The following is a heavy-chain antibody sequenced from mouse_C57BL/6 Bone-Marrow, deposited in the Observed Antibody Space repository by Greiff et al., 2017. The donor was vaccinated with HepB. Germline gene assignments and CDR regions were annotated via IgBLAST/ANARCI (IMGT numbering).Heavy chain of an antibody. CDR2: IDPEDGET. CDR3: ARSGCYYSGYAWFAY. Sequence: EVHLVESGAELVKPGASVKLSCTASGFNIKDYDMHWVKQRTEQGLEWIGRIDPEDGETKYAPKFQGKATITADTSSNTAYLQLSSLTSDDAAVYYCARSGCYYSGYAWFAYWGQGTLVTVSA. J-gene: IGHJ3*01. CDR1: GFNIKDYD. V-gene: IGHV14-2*01. D-gene: IGHD2-13*01.